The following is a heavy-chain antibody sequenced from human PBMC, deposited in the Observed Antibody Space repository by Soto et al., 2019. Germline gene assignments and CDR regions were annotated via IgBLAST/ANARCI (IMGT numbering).Heavy chain of an antibody. V-gene: IGHV3-30-3*01. J-gene: IGHJ4*02. D-gene: IGHD3-22*01. CDR1: GFTFSSYA. CDR3: ARDYYDRSGYYSAFDY. Sequence: QVQLVESGGGVVQPGRSLRLSCAASGFTFSSYAMHWVRQAPGKGLEWVAVISYDGSNKYYADSVKGRFTISRDNSKNTLYLQTNSLRAEDTAVYYCARDYYDRSGYYSAFDYWGQGTLVTVSS. CDR2: ISYDGSNK.